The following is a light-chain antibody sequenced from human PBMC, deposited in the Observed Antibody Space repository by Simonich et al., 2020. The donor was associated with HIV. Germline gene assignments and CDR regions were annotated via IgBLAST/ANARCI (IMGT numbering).Light chain of an antibody. CDR3: SSYAGSNNLV. V-gene: IGLV2-8*01. Sequence: QSDLTQPPSASGSPGQSVTISCTGTSSDVGGYNYVSWYQQHPGKAPKLMIYEVSKLPSGVPGRFAGSKSGNTASLTVSGLQAEDEADYYCSSYAGSNNLVFGGGTKLTVL. CDR1: SSDVGGYNY. J-gene: IGLJ3*02. CDR2: EVS.